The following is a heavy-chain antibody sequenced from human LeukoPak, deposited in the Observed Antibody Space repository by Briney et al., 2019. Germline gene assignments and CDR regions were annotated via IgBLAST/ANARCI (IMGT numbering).Heavy chain of an antibody. V-gene: IGHV1-2*04. CDR2: INPNSGGT. J-gene: IGHJ4*02. CDR1: GYTFTGYY. D-gene: IGHD2-2*01. CDR3: ARGALDCSSTGLRSGDCYPIDY. Sequence: ASVKVSCKASGYTFTGYYMHWVRQAPGQGLEWMGWINPNSGGTNYAQKFQGWVTMTRDTSISTAYMELSRLRSDDTAVYYCARGALDCSSTGLRSGDCYPIDYWGQGTLVTVSS.